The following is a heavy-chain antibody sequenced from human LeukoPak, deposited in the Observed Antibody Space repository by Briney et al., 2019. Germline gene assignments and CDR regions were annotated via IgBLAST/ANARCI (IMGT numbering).Heavy chain of an antibody. V-gene: IGHV3-74*01. CDR3: ARDAFGVDKSPF. D-gene: IGHD3-3*01. Sequence: GGSLRPSCAASGFTFSNYWMHWVRQAPGKGLVWVSRINSDGTSTTYADSVKGRYTISRDNAKNTLYLQINSLRAEDTAVYYCARDAFGVDKSPFWGQGTLVTVCS. CDR2: INSDGTST. CDR1: GFTFSNYW. J-gene: IGHJ4*02.